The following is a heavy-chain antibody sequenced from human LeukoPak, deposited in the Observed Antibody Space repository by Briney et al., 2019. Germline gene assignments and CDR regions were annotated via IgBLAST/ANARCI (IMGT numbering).Heavy chain of an antibody. CDR2: IYYSGST. Sequence: SETLSLTCTVSGGSISSYYWSWIRQPPGKGLEWMGYIYYSGSTNYNPSLKSRVTISVDTSKNQSSLKLSSVTAADTAVYYCATLPILSTAPFYYYYYGMDVWGQGTTVTVSS. J-gene: IGHJ6*02. CDR3: ATLPILSTAPFYYYYYGMDV. CDR1: GGSISSYY. V-gene: IGHV4-59*08. D-gene: IGHD2-21*01.